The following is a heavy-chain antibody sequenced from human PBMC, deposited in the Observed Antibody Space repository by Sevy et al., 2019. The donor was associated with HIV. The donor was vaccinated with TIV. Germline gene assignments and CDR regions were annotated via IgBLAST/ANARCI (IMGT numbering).Heavy chain of an antibody. Sequence: GGSLRLSCAASGFTFSIYYMTWARQAPGKGLEWVAKIKSDGSDKYYVDSVKGRFTISRDNAKNSLYLQMNSLTAEDTVVYYCARYGGYIDHWGHGTLVTVSS. CDR3: ARYGGYIDH. J-gene: IGHJ4*01. CDR2: IKSDGSDK. D-gene: IGHD2-15*01. CDR1: GFTFSIYY. V-gene: IGHV3-7*01.